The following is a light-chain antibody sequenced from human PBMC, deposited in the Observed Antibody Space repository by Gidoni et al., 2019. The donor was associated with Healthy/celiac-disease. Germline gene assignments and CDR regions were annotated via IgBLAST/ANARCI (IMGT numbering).Light chain of an antibody. CDR2: DAS. V-gene: IGKV3-11*01. CDR1: QSVSSY. Sequence: EIVLTQSPATLSLSPGERATLSCRASQSVSSYLAWYQQKPGQAPRLLIYDASNRATGIPARFSGSGSGTDLTLTISSLEPEDFAVYYCQQRSNWPRRTFGQGTKVEIK. J-gene: IGKJ1*01. CDR3: QQRSNWPRRT.